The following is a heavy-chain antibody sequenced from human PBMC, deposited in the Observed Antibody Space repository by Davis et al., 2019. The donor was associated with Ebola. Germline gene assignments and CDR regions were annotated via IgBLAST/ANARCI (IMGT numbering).Heavy chain of an antibody. V-gene: IGHV1-69*13. CDR1: GGTFSSYA. CDR3: ARSEPYYYDSRVDY. Sequence: SVKVSCKASGGTFSSYAISWVRQAPGQGLEWMGGIIPIFGTANYAQKFQGRVTITADESTSTAYMELSSLRSEDTAVYYCARSEPYYYDSRVDYWGQGTLVTVSS. CDR2: IIPIFGTA. J-gene: IGHJ4*02. D-gene: IGHD3-22*01.